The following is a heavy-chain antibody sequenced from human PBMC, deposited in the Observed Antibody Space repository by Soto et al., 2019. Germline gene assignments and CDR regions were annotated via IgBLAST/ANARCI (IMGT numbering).Heavy chain of an antibody. CDR1: GGTFSSYT. J-gene: IGHJ6*03. CDR3: AINSGYDYSYYYYYMDV. D-gene: IGHD5-12*01. Sequence: ASVKVSCKASGGTFSSYTISWVRQAPGQGLEWMGRIIPILGIANYAQKFQGRVTITADKSTSTAYMELSSLRSEDTAVYYCAINSGYDYSYYYYYMDVWGKGTTVTVSS. CDR2: IIPILGIA. V-gene: IGHV1-69*02.